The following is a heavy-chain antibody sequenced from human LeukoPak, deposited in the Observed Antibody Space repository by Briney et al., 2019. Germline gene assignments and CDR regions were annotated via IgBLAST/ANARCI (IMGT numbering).Heavy chain of an antibody. CDR2: ISSSSSYI. CDR3: VRDYTYGSGPDYYDALDI. J-gene: IGHJ3*02. V-gene: IGHV3-21*01. D-gene: IGHD2-2*02. CDR1: GFTFSSYG. Sequence: KSGGSLRLSCAASGFTFSSYGMHWVRQAPGKGLEWVSSISSSSSYIYYADSVKGRFTISRDNAKNSLYLQMNSLRAEDTAVYYCVRDYTYGSGPDYYDALDIWGQGTMVTVSS.